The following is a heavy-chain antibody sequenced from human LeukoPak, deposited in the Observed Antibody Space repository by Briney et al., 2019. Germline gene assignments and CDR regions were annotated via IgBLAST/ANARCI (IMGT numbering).Heavy chain of an antibody. V-gene: IGHV4-38-2*02. CDR2: IYHSGST. D-gene: IGHD2-2*01. CDR3: ARGRSRLRLDY. J-gene: IGHJ4*02. CDR1: GYSISSGYY. Sequence: SEALSLTCTVSGYSISSGYYWAWIRQPPGKGLEWIGSIYHSGSTNYNPSLKSRVTISVDTSKNQFSLKLSSVTAADTAVYYCARGRSRLRLDYWGQGTLVTVSS.